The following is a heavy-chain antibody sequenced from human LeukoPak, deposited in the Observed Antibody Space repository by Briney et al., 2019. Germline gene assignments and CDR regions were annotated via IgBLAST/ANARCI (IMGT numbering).Heavy chain of an antibody. D-gene: IGHD6-13*01. V-gene: IGHV3-7*05. J-gene: IGHJ5*02. CDR1: GFTFSSYW. CDR3: ARLVSSSWFPKSGWFDP. Sequence: GGSLRLSCAASGFTFSSYWMSWVRQAPGKGLEWVANIKQDGSEKYYVDSVKGRFTISRDNAKNSLYLQMNSLRAEDTAVYYCARLVSSSWFPKSGWFDPWGQGTLVTVSS. CDR2: IKQDGSEK.